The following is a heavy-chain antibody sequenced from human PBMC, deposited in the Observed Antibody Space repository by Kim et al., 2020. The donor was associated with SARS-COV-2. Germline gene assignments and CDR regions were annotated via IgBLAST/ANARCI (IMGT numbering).Heavy chain of an antibody. D-gene: IGHD2-21*02. CDR1: GFTFSSYG. Sequence: GGSLRLSCAASGFTFSSYGMHWVRQAPGKGLEWVAVIWYDGSNKYYADSVKGRFTISRDNSKNTLYLQMNSLRAEDTAVYYCARDLGGLEHIVVVTAMAFDYWGQGTLVTVSS. CDR3: ARDLGGLEHIVVVTAMAFDY. CDR2: IWYDGSNK. V-gene: IGHV3-33*01. J-gene: IGHJ4*02.